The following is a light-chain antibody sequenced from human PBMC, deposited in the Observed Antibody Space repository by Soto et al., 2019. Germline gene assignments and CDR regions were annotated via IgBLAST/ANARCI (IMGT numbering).Light chain of an antibody. CDR2: CAS. J-gene: IGKJ1*01. CDR3: HQYGKATQT. CDR1: QGVXSAN. Sequence: IALTQSACTLSLSPGERATLACRASQGVXSANFAWYQQKPGQAPRLPXDCASSGATGSPDSFSGSGSGTVFTRTINIREPDYCELYYWHQYGKATQTFGQGTKVAIK. V-gene: IGKV3-20*01.